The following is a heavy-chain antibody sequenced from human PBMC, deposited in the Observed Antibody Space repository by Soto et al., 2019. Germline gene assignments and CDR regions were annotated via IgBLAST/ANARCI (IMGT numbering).Heavy chain of an antibody. D-gene: IGHD3-10*01. CDR2: INTHNGNT. Sequence: ASVKVSCKASGYTFTTYGISWVGQAPGQGLEWMGWINTHNGNTNYAQNLQGRVIMTADTSTSTAYMELRSLRSDDTAVYYCTREGSAPYYYYGMDAWGQGTTVTVSS. V-gene: IGHV1-18*01. CDR3: TREGSAPYYYYGMDA. CDR1: GYTFTTYG. J-gene: IGHJ6*02.